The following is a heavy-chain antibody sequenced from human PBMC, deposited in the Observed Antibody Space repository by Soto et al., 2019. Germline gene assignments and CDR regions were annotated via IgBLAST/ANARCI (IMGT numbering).Heavy chain of an antibody. D-gene: IGHD1-26*01. CDR3: GREGESGNYYLQAFDI. V-gene: IGHV4-59*01. J-gene: IGHJ3*02. Sequence: SETLSLTCAVSGGSMSSYYWSWIRQPPGKGLEWIAYIYYSGSANSNPSLKSRVTISVDTSKNQFSLKLSSVTAADTAVYYCGREGESGNYYLQAFDIWGQGTMVTVSS. CDR2: IYYSGSA. CDR1: GGSMSSYY.